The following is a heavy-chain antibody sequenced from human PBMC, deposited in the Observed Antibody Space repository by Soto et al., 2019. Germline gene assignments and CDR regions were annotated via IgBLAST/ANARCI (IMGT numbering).Heavy chain of an antibody. V-gene: IGHV4-39*01. CDR1: GGSISSSSYY. J-gene: IGHJ6*02. D-gene: IGHD6-13*01. CDR3: ATTGIAAAGTGENYYYYDGMDV. Sequence: SETLSLTCTVSGGSISSSSYYWGWIRQPPGKGLEWIGSIYYSGSTYYNPSLKSRVTISVDTSKNQFSLKLSSVTAADTAVYYCATTGIAAAGTGENYYYYDGMDVWGQGTTVTVSS. CDR2: IYYSGST.